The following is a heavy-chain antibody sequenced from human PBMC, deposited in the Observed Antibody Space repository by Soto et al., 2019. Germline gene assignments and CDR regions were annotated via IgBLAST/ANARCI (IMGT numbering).Heavy chain of an antibody. J-gene: IGHJ5*02. D-gene: IGHD4-17*01. CDR2: IFYNGKT. V-gene: IGHV4-61*08. Sequence: QVHLQESGPGLVKPSETLSLTCSVSSGSVSLGEYYWSWIRQPPGKGLEWLGYIFYNGKTNYHPSVESRVTISSDTAKDHFPRTLRSVTASDPAVYYCARVYGDPYQAFFAPWGKGIRVTVAS. CDR1: SGSVSLGEYY. CDR3: ARVYGDPYQAFFAP.